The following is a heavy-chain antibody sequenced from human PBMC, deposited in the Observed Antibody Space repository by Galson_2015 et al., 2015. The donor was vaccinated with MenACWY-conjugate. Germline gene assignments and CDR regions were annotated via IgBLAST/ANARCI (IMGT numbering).Heavy chain of an antibody. CDR1: GFAFDDYA. Sequence: SLRLSCAASGFAFDDYAMSWVRQAPGKGLQWVAGVGRGGGSTYYTDPVRGRFTISRDNSKNTLDLQMDSLRVEDTAVYYCAKVIYGARYYFEHWGKGTTVTLSS. V-gene: IGHV3-23*01. J-gene: IGHJ6*04. CDR2: VGRGGGST. D-gene: IGHD2/OR15-2a*01. CDR3: AKVIYGARYYFEH.